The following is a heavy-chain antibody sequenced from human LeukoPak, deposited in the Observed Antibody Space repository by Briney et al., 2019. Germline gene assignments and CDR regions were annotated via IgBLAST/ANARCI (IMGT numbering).Heavy chain of an antibody. D-gene: IGHD6-19*01. CDR1: GYSFTSYW. V-gene: IGHV5-51*01. Sequence: GESLKISCKGSGYSFTSYWIGRVRQMPGKDLEWMGINYPGDSEARYSPSFQGQVTISADKSISTAYLQWSSLKASDTAMYYCARCKAVAGTINAFDFWGQGTMVTVSS. J-gene: IGHJ3*01. CDR3: ARCKAVAGTINAFDF. CDR2: NYPGDSEA.